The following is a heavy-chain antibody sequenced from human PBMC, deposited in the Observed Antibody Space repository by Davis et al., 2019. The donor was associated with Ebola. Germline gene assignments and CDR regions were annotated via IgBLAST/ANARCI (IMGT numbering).Heavy chain of an antibody. Sequence: PGGSLRLSCAASGFTFSSYGMHWVRQAPGKGLEWVAVIWYDGSNKYYADSVKGRFTISRDNSKNTLYLQMNSLRAEDTAVYYCARYQETNPDYYGMDVWGKGTTVTVSS. D-gene: IGHD2-8*01. J-gene: IGHJ6*04. CDR3: ARYQETNPDYYGMDV. V-gene: IGHV3-33*01. CDR2: IWYDGSNK. CDR1: GFTFSSYG.